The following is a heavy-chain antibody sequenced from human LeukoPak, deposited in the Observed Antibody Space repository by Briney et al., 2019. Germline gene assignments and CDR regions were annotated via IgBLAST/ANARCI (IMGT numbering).Heavy chain of an antibody. J-gene: IGHJ4*02. Sequence: PGGSLRLSCAASGFTFSNYAINWVRQAPGKGLEWVSAISSGGGSTYYADSVKGRFTISRDNSKNTLYLQMNSLRAEDTAVYYCAANCGKYCTLPFDYWGQGTLVTVSS. CDR3: AANCGKYCTLPFDY. V-gene: IGHV3-23*01. CDR1: GFTFSNYA. D-gene: IGHD2-21*01. CDR2: ISSGGGST.